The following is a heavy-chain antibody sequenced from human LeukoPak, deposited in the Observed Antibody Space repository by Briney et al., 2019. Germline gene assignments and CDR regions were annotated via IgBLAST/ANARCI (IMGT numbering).Heavy chain of an antibody. Sequence: ASVKVSCKASGYTFTSYGISWVRQAPGQGLEWMGWISAYNGNTNYAQKLQGRVTMTTDTSTSTAYMELRSLRSDDTAVYYCARDDYCDSSGYYDYWGRGTLVTVSS. CDR1: GYTFTSYG. CDR3: ARDDYCDSSGYYDY. V-gene: IGHV1-18*01. CDR2: ISAYNGNT. J-gene: IGHJ4*02. D-gene: IGHD3-22*01.